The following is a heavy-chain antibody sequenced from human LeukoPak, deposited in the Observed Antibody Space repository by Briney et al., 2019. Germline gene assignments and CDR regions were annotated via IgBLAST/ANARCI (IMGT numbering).Heavy chain of an antibody. CDR1: GDSISTYY. Sequence: SETLSLTCTVSGDSISTYYWSWIRQPPGKGLEWIGYIYYTGSTNYNPSLKSRVTISVDTSKNQFSLKLSSVTAADTAVYYCARVYGAGYDFRGAFDIWGQGTMVTVSS. CDR3: ARVYGAGYDFRGAFDI. J-gene: IGHJ3*02. V-gene: IGHV4-59*01. CDR2: IYYTGST. D-gene: IGHD5-12*01.